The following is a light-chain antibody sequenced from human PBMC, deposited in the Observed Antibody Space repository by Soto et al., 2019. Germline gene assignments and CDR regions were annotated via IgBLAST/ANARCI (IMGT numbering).Light chain of an antibody. V-gene: IGLV1-40*01. Sequence: QSVLTQPPSVSGAPGQRVTIFCAGSSSNVGADYHVHWYQQLPGTAPRLLIYGNTNRPSGVPDRFSGSKSGYTASLTVSGLQTEDEAFYYCSSSAGIYHYLVFGGGTKLTVL. J-gene: IGLJ3*02. CDR2: GNT. CDR3: SSSAGIYHYLV. CDR1: SSNVGADYH.